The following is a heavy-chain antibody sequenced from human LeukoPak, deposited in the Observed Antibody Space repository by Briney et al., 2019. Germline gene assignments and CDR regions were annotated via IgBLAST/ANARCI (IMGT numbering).Heavy chain of an antibody. CDR3: AKEEGY. CDR2: IRYDGINK. CDR1: GFTLSRHG. Sequence: GGSLRLSCAASGFTLSRHGMRWVRQAPGKGLEWVAFIRYDGINKYSADSVKGRFTISRDNAKNSLYLQMNSLRAEDTAVYYCAKEEGYWGQGTLVTVSP. V-gene: IGHV3-30*02. J-gene: IGHJ4*02.